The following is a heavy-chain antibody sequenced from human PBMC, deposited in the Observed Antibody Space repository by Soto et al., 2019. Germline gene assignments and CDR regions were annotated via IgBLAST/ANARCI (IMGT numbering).Heavy chain of an antibody. Sequence: PGGSLRLSCAASGFTVSSYYMSWVRQAPGKGLEWVSVIYSGGSTYYEDSVKGRFTISRDNSKNTLYLQMNSLRAEDTAVNYCAREDEGFDPWGQGTLVTVSS. CDR1: GFTVSSYY. J-gene: IGHJ5*02. V-gene: IGHV3-53*01. CDR3: AREDEGFDP. CDR2: IYSGGST.